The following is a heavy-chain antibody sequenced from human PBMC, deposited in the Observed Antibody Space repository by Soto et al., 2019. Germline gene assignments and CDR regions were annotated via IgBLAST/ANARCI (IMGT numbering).Heavy chain of an antibody. CDR2: IAPHRDGT. D-gene: IGHD4-17*01. V-gene: IGHV1-2*02. CDR1: GYSLTDYY. J-gene: IGHJ3*02. CDR3: ARGPYGDNAFDI. Sequence: ASVKVSCKASGYSLTDYYMHWIRQAPGQGLEWMGWIAPHRDGTEFAQKFQGRITLTGDTSTSTAYMELKGLTSADTAVYFCARGPYGDNAFDIWGQGTVVTVSS.